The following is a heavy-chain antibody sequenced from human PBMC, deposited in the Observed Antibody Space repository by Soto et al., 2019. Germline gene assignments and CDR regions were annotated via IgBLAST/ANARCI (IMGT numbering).Heavy chain of an antibody. Sequence: PVGSLRLSCAASGFTFSSYAMSCVRQAPGKGLEWVSAISGSGGSTYYADSVKGRFTISRDNSKNTLYLQMNSLRAEDTAVYYCAKIGEAAMLHYFDYWGQGTLVTVSS. D-gene: IGHD2-2*01. V-gene: IGHV3-23*01. J-gene: IGHJ4*02. CDR3: AKIGEAAMLHYFDY. CDR2: ISGSGGST. CDR1: GFTFSSYA.